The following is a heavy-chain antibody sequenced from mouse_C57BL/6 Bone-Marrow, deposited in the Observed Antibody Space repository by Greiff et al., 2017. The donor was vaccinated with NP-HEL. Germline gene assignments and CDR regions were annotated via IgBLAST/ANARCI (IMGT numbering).Heavy chain of an antibody. J-gene: IGHJ4*01. CDR1: GFTFSSYA. Sequence: EVKVEESGGGLVKPGGSLKLSCAASGFTFSSYAMSWVRQTPEKRLEWVATISDGGSYTYYPDNVKGRFTISRDNAKNNLYLQMSHLKSEDTAMYYCARGSYYYGSSPYYYAMDYWGQGTSVTVSS. CDR2: ISDGGSYT. CDR3: ARGSYYYGSSPYYYAMDY. V-gene: IGHV5-4*03. D-gene: IGHD1-1*01.